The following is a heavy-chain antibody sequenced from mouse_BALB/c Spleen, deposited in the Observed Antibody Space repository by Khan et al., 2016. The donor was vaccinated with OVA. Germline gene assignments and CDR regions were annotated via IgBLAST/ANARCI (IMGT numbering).Heavy chain of an antibody. D-gene: IGHD1-1*01. CDR1: GYSFTGYF. V-gene: IGHV1-20*02. CDR3: ARIYGRYVNY. Sequence: EVQLQQSGPELVKPGASVKISCKASGYSFTGYFMNWVMQSHGQSLEWIGRINPHIGETFYNQKFKGKATLTVDASSSTAHLELRSLACDDVAFYYCARIYGRYVNYWGQGTTLTVSS. CDR2: INPHIGET. J-gene: IGHJ2*01.